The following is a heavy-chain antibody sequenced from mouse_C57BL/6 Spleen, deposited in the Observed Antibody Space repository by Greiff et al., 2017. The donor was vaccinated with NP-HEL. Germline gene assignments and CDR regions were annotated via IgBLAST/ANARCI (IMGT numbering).Heavy chain of an antibody. CDR2: INPNNGGT. D-gene: IGHD2-3*01. Sequence: VQLQQSGPELVKPGASVKMSCKASGYTFTDYNMHWVKQSHGKSLEWIGYINPNNGGTSYNQKFKGKATLTVNKSSSTAYMELRSLTSEDSAVYYCATLDGYYRYFDYWGQGTTLTVSS. CDR3: ATLDGYYRYFDY. J-gene: IGHJ2*01. V-gene: IGHV1-22*01. CDR1: GYTFTDYN.